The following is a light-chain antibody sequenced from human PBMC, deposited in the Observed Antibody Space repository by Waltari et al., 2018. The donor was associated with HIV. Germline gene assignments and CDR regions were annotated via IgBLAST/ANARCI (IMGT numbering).Light chain of an antibody. J-gene: IGLJ2*01. V-gene: IGLV2-8*01. CDR2: EVN. Sequence: QSALTPPPSASGSPGQSVTIPCTGTRTDIGSYNYVPWYQQHPSKAPKPIIYEVNKRPSGVPDRFSGSKSGDTASLTVSGLQAEDEADYYCSSYAGSNIVLFGGGTKLTVL. CDR3: SSYAGSNIVL. CDR1: RTDIGSYNY.